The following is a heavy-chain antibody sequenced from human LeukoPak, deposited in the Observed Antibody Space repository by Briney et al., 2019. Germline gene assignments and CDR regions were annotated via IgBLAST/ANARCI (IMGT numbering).Heavy chain of an antibody. CDR1: GGSISSSSYY. V-gene: IGHV4-39*07. J-gene: IGHJ4*02. D-gene: IGHD3-10*01. CDR3: AREAGYYYGSGSYTPIDY. Sequence: SETLSLTCTVSGGSISSSSYYWGWIRQPPGKGLEWIGSIYYSGSTYYNPSLKSRVTISVDTSKNQFSLKLSSVTAADTAVYYCAREAGYYYGSGSYTPIDYWGQGTLVTVSS. CDR2: IYYSGST.